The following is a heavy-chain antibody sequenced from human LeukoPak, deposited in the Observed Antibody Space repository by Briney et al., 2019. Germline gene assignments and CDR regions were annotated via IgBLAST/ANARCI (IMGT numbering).Heavy chain of an antibody. CDR1: GDSVSSNSAA. V-gene: IGHV6-1*01. Sequence: SQTLSLTCAISGDSVSSNSAAWTWIRQSPSRGLEWLGRTYYRSKWYNDYAVSVKSRITINPDTSKNQFSLQLNSVTPEDTAVYYCAREMDSSSWKDFDYWGQGTLVTVSS. D-gene: IGHD6-13*01. J-gene: IGHJ4*02. CDR3: AREMDSSSWKDFDY. CDR2: TYYRSKWYN.